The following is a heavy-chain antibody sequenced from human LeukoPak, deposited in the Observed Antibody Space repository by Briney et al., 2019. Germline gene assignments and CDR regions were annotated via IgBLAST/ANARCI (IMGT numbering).Heavy chain of an antibody. J-gene: IGHJ4*02. Sequence: GGSLRLSCAASGFTFSSYDMHWVRQATGKGLEWVSAIGTAGDTYYPGSVKGRFTISRENAKNSLYLQMNSLRAGDTAVYYCARVSPSGYFDHWGQGTLVTVSS. CDR2: IGTAGDT. CDR1: GFTFSSYD. CDR3: ARVSPSGYFDH. V-gene: IGHV3-13*01. D-gene: IGHD3-10*01.